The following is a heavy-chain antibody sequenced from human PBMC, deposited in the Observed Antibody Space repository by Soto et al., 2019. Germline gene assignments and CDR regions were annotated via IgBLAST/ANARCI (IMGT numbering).Heavy chain of an antibody. V-gene: IGHV5-51*01. D-gene: IGHD2-2*01. CDR1: GYSFTSYW. CDR2: IYPGDSDT. Sequence: EVQLVPSGAEVKKPGESLKISCKGSGYSFTSYWIGWVRQMPGKGLEWMGIIYPGDSDTRYSPSFQGQVTISADKSISTAYLQWSSLKASDTAMYYCARHPLYCSSTSCYAHFDYWGQGTLVTVSS. J-gene: IGHJ4*02. CDR3: ARHPLYCSSTSCYAHFDY.